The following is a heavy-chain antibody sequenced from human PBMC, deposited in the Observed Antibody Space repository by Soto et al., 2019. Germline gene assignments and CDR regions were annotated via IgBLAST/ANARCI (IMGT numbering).Heavy chain of an antibody. CDR1: GYSFTSYW. Sequence: PGESLKISCKGSGYSFTSYWISWVRQMPGKGLEWMGRIDPSDSYTNYSPSFQGHVTISADKSISTAYLQWSSLKASDTAMYYCARHLYSSSPNYYYYYGTDVWGQGTTVTVSS. V-gene: IGHV5-10-1*01. CDR2: IDPSDSYT. D-gene: IGHD6-6*01. CDR3: ARHLYSSSPNYYYYYGTDV. J-gene: IGHJ6*02.